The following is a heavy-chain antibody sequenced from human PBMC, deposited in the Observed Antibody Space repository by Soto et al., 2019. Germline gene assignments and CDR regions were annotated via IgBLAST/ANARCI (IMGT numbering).Heavy chain of an antibody. CDR1: EGTFSTYG. V-gene: IGHV3-48*01. CDR3: ARSGYFDY. J-gene: IGHJ4*02. Sequence: WGPLRLPWAAAEGTFSTYGRNWVRQAPGKGLEWVSYISSTGNTIYYPDSVKGRFTISRDTAKKSLYLQMNSLRAEDTAVYYCARSGYFDYWGQGTLVTVS. D-gene: IGHD2-8*02. CDR2: ISSTGNTI.